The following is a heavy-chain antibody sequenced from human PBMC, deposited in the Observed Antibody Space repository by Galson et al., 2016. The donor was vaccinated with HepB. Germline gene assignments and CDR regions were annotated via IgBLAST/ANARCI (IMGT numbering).Heavy chain of an antibody. Sequence: SLRLSCAASGFTFSSYWLSWVRQAPGKGLEWVANIKQNGREKDYVDSVRGRFTISRDNAQNSMYLQMNSLRVEDTAVYYCAKGNHGTSAFPRVFDPWGQGTLVTVSA. V-gene: IGHV3-7*03. CDR2: IKQNGREK. J-gene: IGHJ5*02. D-gene: IGHD3-22*01. CDR3: AKGNHGTSAFPRVFDP. CDR1: GFTFSSYW.